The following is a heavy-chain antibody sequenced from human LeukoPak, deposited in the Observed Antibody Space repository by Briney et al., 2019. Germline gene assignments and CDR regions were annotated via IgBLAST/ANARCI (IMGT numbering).Heavy chain of an antibody. CDR1: GGSFTNYY. V-gene: IGHV4-34*01. CDR3: ARGPGTVGLSP. D-gene: IGHD1/OR15-1a*01. CDR2: INHSGDT. Sequence: SETLSLTCNASGGSFTNYYWSWIRQTPEKGLEWIGQINHSGDTSYNPSLRSRVTLSVDRPKNQFSLKVTSVTAAGTGVYYCARGPGTVGLSPWGQGTLVTVSS. J-gene: IGHJ5*02.